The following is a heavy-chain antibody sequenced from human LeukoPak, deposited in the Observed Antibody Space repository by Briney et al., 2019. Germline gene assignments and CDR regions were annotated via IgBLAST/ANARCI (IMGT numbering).Heavy chain of an antibody. V-gene: IGHV1-24*01. CDR3: HSSGYYYGNWFDP. CDR2: FDPEDGET. D-gene: IGHD3-22*01. CDR1: GYTLTELS. J-gene: IGHJ5*02. Sequence: ASVKVSCKVSGYTLTELSMHWARQASGKGLEWMGGFDPEDGETIYAQKFQGRVTMTEDTSTDTAHMELSSLRSEDTAVYYCHSSGYYYGNWFDPWGQGTLVTVSS.